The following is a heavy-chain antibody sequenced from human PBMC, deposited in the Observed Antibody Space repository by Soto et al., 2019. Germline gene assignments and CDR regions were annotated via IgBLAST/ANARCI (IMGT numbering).Heavy chain of an antibody. J-gene: IGHJ6*02. CDR1: GFIFHLYA. D-gene: IGHD6-13*01. CDR2: LSFSSSNT. Sequence: PGGSLRLSCAGSGFIFHLYAMSWVRQAPGKGLEWVSTLSFSSSNTYYADSVKGRFTISRDNSKNALYLQMHDLRPEDTALYYCVKATLAAADRGHHHYGMDVRGLGTTVTVSS. CDR3: VKATLAAADRGHHHYGMDV. V-gene: IGHV3-23*01.